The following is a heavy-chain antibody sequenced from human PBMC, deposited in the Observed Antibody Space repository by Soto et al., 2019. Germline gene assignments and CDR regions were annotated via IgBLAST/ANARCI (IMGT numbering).Heavy chain of an antibody. CDR2: ITNSGGNT. Sequence: EVELLETGGGLVRPGGSLRLSCAASRFTFSSYIMNWVRQAPGKGLEWVAAITNSGGNTYYADSVKGRFTISRDNSKSTLYLQMNSLRAEDTAVYYCAKDQRLPAQSSTIEYWGQGTLVTVSS. CDR3: AKDQRLPAQSSTIEY. D-gene: IGHD5-18*01. J-gene: IGHJ4*02. CDR1: RFTFSSYI. V-gene: IGHV3-23*01.